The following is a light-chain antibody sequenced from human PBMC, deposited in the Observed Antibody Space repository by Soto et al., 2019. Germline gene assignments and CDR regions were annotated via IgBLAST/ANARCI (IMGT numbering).Light chain of an antibody. CDR2: DVT. CDR1: SSDVGGYNY. CDR3: CSYAGSYIVV. V-gene: IGLV2-11*01. Sequence: QSALTQPRSVSGSPGQSVAISCTGTSSDVGGYNYVSWYRQHPGRAPKLLLYDVTKRPSGVPDRFSGSKSGNTASLTISGIQADDDADYYCCSYAGSYIVVIGGGTQLTVL. J-gene: IGLJ7*01.